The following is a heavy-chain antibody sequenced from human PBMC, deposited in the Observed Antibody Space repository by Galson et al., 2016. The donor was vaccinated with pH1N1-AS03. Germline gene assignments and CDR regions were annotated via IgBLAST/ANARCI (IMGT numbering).Heavy chain of an antibody. Sequence: SLRLSCADSMFTLSNFWVHWVREAPGKGLVWVSRINPAGTITNYADAVRGRFTVSRDNTRNTVDLQMNSLRAEDTAVYYCVSDHTGREDSWGQGALATVSS. D-gene: IGHD1-26*01. V-gene: IGHV3-74*01. CDR2: INPAGTIT. CDR1: MFTLSNFW. J-gene: IGHJ4*02. CDR3: VSDHTGREDS.